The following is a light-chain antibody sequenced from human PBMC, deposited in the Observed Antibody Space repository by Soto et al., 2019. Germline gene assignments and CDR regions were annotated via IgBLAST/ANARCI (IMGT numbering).Light chain of an antibody. CDR1: SSNIGSNT. V-gene: IGLV1-44*01. Sequence: QAVVTQPPSASGTPGQRVTISCSGSSSNIGSNTVNWYQQLPGTAPKLLIYSNNQRPSGVPDRFSGSKSGTSASLAISGLQSEDEADYYCAAWADSLNGLVFGTGTKLTVL. CDR3: AAWADSLNGLV. CDR2: SNN. J-gene: IGLJ1*01.